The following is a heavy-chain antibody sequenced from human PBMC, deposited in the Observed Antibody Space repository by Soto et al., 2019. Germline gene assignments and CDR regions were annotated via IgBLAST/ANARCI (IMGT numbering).Heavy chain of an antibody. Sequence: ASVNVCWEACGCSFAGCYRHWLREAAGQGLERXGWINPTRVGTTSAQESQFWVTMPRDTSISIAYMELSRLRSDDTAAYYCARGLGQLGPYYYYGMDVWGQGTMVTVSS. V-gene: IGHV1-2*04. CDR3: ARGLGQLGPYYYYGMDV. CDR2: INPTRVGT. CDR1: GCSFAGCY. D-gene: IGHD6-6*01. J-gene: IGHJ6*02.